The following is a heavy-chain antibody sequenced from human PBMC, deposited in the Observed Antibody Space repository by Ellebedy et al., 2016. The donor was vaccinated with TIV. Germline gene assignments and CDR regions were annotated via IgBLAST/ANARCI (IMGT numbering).Heavy chain of an antibody. J-gene: IGHJ6*03. CDR1: GFTFSSYA. CDR3: ARGVVVVPAASYYMDV. D-gene: IGHD2-2*01. CDR2: ISGSGGST. Sequence: GESLKISCAASGFTFSSYAMSWVRQAPGKGLEWVSAISGSGGSTYYADSVKGRFTISRDNSKNTLYLQMNSLRAEDTAVYYCARGVVVVPAASYYMDVWGKGTTVTVSS. V-gene: IGHV3-23*01.